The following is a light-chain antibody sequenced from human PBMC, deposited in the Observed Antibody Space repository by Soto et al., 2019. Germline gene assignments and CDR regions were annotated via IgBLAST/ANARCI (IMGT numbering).Light chain of an antibody. Sequence: DIQMTQSPSTLSASVGDRVTITCRASQSIITSLAWYQQKPGKAPKLLIYKASNLQSGVPSRFSGSGSGTEFTLTISSLQPDDFAAYYCQQYNSYSRTFGQRTKVDIK. V-gene: IGKV1-5*03. CDR2: KAS. CDR1: QSIITS. CDR3: QQYNSYSRT. J-gene: IGKJ1*01.